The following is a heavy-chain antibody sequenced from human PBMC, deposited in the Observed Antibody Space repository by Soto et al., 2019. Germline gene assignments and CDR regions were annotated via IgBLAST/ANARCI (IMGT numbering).Heavy chain of an antibody. CDR1: GYSFTSYW. CDR2: IYPGDSDT. CDR3: GRLQVAVAAFDV. V-gene: IGHV5-51*01. Sequence: GESLKISCKGSGYSFTSYWIGWVRQMPGKGLEWMGIIYPGDSDTRYSPSFQGQVTISADKSISPASLQWSSLKASDTAMYYCGRLQVAVAAFDVWGQGTIVTVS. J-gene: IGHJ3*01. D-gene: IGHD6-19*01.